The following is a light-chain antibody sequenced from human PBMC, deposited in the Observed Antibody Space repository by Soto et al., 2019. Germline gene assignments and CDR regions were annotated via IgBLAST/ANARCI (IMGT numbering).Light chain of an antibody. V-gene: IGKV1-5*03. CDR1: QSISIW. CDR3: QHYNSYSEA. J-gene: IGKJ1*01. CDR2: KAS. Sequence: DIHMTQSPSTLSASLGDRVTITCRASQSISIWLAWYQQKPGKAPKILIYKASSLESGVPSRFSGSGSGTEFTLTISSLQPDDFATYYCQHYNSYSEAFGQGTKVDIK.